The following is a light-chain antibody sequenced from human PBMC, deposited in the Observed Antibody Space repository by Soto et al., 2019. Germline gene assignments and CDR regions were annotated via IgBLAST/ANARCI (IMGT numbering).Light chain of an antibody. J-gene: IGKJ1*01. Sequence: EIVLTQSPGTLSLSPGERVTLSRRASQSVTSNYLAWYQQKPGQAPRLLIYGASSRATGIPDRFSGSGSGTDFTLTISRLEPEDFAVYYCQQYGDSRWTFGQGTKVEIK. V-gene: IGKV3-20*01. CDR1: QSVTSNY. CDR2: GAS. CDR3: QQYGDSRWT.